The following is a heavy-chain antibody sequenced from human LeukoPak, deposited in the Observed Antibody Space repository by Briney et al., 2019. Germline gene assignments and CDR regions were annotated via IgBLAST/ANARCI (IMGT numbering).Heavy chain of an antibody. J-gene: IGHJ3*02. CDR2: IYYSGST. V-gene: IGHV4-59*01. CDR3: ARVIEYYDFWSAFDI. D-gene: IGHD3-3*01. CDR1: GGSISSYY. Sequence: SETLSLTCTVSGGSISSYYWSWIRQPPGKGLEWIGYIYYSGSTNYNPSLKSRVTISVDTSKNQFSLKLSSVTAADTAVFYCARVIEYYDFWSAFDIWGQGTMVTVSS.